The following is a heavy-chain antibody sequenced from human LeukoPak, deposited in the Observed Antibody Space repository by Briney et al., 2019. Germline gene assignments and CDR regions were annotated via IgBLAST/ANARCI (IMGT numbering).Heavy chain of an antibody. V-gene: IGHV4-38-2*02. CDR2: IYHSGRT. Sequence: SETLSLTCTVSGYSISSGYYWGWIRQPPGKGLEWIGSIYHSGRTYYNPSLKRRVTISVDTSKTQFSLKLSSVTAADTAVYCCARDEREPRIDYWGQGTLVTVSS. D-gene: IGHD1-14*01. J-gene: IGHJ4*02. CDR1: GYSISSGYY. CDR3: ARDEREPRIDY.